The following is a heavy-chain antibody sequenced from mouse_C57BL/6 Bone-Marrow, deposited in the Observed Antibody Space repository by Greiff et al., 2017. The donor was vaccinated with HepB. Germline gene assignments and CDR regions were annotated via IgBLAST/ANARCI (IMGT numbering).Heavy chain of an antibody. CDR2: IHPSDSDT. D-gene: IGHD1-1*01. V-gene: IGHV1-74*01. J-gene: IGHJ3*01. CDR1: GYTFTSYW. CDR3: AMGIIYCGSSSFAY. Sequence: QVQLQQPGAELVKPGASVKVSCKASGYTFTSYWMHWVKQRPGQGLEWIGRIHPSDSDTNYNQKFKGKATLTVDKSSSTAYMQLSSLTSEDSAVYYCAMGIIYCGSSSFAYWGQGTLVTVSA.